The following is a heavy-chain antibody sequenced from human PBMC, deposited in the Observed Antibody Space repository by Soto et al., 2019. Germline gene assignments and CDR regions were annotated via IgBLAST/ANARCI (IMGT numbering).Heavy chain of an antibody. CDR3: ATPAGLAPAHYYGMDV. D-gene: IGHD2-2*01. CDR1: GFNISNYG. J-gene: IGHJ6*02. V-gene: IGHV3-30*03. Sequence: QVQLVESGGGVVQPGRSLRLSCAASGFNISNYGFHWVRQAPGKGLEWVAVISYDGSNKYYADFVKGRFTISRDNSKNTLYLQMNSLGAEDTAVFYWATPAGLAPAHYYGMDVWGQGPTVTVSS. CDR2: ISYDGSNK.